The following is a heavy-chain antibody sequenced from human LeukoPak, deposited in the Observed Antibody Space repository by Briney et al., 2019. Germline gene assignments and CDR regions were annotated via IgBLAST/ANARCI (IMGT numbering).Heavy chain of an antibody. CDR3: ARGPRLGSYYYYYGMDV. D-gene: IGHD3-10*01. J-gene: IGHJ6*02. CDR2: IIPIFGTA. Sequence: GASVKVSCKTSGYTFTNYGISWVRQAPGQGLEWMGGIIPIFGTANYAQKFQGRVTITADESTSTAYMELSSLRSEDTAVYYCARGPRLGSYYYYYGMDVWGQGTTVTVSS. CDR1: GYTFTNYG. V-gene: IGHV1-69*13.